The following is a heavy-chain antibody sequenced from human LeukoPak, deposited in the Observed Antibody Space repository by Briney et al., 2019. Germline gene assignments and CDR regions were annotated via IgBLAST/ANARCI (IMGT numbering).Heavy chain of an antibody. Sequence: ASVKVSCKAFGYGFTSYYIHWVRQAPGQGLEWMGIINPSVGGTTYAQKFQGRVTMTRDTSTSTVYMELSSLRSEDTAVYYCARHGSGRYYPAEGRVDYWGQGTLVTVSS. V-gene: IGHV1-46*03. J-gene: IGHJ4*02. D-gene: IGHD3-10*01. CDR2: INPSVGGT. CDR1: GYGFTSYY. CDR3: ARHGSGRYYPAEGRVDY.